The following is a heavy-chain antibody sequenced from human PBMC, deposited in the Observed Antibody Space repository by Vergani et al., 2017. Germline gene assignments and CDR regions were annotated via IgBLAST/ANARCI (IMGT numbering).Heavy chain of an antibody. CDR2: ISSSSSYI. D-gene: IGHD1-26*01. Sequence: EVQLVESGGGLVKPGGSLRLSCAASGFTFSSYSMNLVRQAPGKGLEWVSSISSSSSYIYYADSVKGRFTISRDNAKNSVYLQMNSLRAEDTAVYYCARDRVSDWELLGWFDPWGQGTLVTVSS. V-gene: IGHV3-21*01. CDR3: ARDRVSDWELLGWFDP. CDR1: GFTFSSYS. J-gene: IGHJ5*02.